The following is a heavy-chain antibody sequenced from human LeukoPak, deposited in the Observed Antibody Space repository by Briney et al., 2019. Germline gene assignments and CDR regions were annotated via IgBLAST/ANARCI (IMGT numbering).Heavy chain of an antibody. D-gene: IGHD2-2*02. Sequence: ASVKVSCKATGYTFTSYDINWVRQATGQELEWVGWMNPNRGNTGYAQKFQGRVTISRNTSISTAYMELSSLRSEDTAVYYCARAIFCSSTSCYMGWFDPWGQGTLVTVSS. CDR3: ARAIFCSSTSCYMGWFDP. CDR2: MNPNRGNT. J-gene: IGHJ5*02. CDR1: GYTFTSYD. V-gene: IGHV1-8*01.